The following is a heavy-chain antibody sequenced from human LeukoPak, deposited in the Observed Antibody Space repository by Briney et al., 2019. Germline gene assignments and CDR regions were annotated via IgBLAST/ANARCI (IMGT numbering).Heavy chain of an antibody. Sequence: GGSLRLSCAASGFTFDDYAMHWVRQAPGKGLEWVSLISGDGGSTYYADSVKCRFTISRDNSKNSLYLQMNSLTTEDTALYYCATAPNSGHALDIWGQGTMVTVSS. CDR2: ISGDGGST. J-gene: IGHJ3*02. V-gene: IGHV3-43*02. D-gene: IGHD5-12*01. CDR3: ATAPNSGHALDI. CDR1: GFTFDDYA.